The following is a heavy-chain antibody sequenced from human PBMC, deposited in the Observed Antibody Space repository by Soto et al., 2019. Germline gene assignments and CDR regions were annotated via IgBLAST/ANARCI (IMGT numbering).Heavy chain of an antibody. V-gene: IGHV4-34*01. CDR2: INHSGST. CDR1: GGSFSGYY. J-gene: IGHJ6*03. Sequence: SETLSLTCAVYGGSFSGYYWSWIRQPPGKGLEWIGEINHSGSTNYNPSLKSRVTISVDTSENQFSLKLSSVTAADTAVYYCARGAHIVVVPAGVDYYYMDVWGKGTTVTVSS. CDR3: ARGAHIVVVPAGVDYYYMDV. D-gene: IGHD2-2*01.